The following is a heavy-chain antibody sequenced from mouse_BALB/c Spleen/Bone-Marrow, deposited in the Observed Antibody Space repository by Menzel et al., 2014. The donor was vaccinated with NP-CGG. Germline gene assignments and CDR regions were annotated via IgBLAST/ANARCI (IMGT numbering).Heavy chain of an antibody. D-gene: IGHD4-1*01. Sequence: VQLVESGSVLVRPGASVKLSCKVSGYTFTSSWMHWAKQRPGQGLEWIGEIHPNSGNTNYNEKFKGKATLTVDTSSSTAYVDLSSLTSEDSAVYYCARSGFDYWGQGTTLTVSS. CDR2: IHPNSGNT. CDR3: ARSGFDY. CDR1: GYTFTSSW. V-gene: IGHV1S130*01. J-gene: IGHJ2*01.